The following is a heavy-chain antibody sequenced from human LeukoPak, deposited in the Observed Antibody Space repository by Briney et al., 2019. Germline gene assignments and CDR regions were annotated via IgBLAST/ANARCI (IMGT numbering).Heavy chain of an antibody. CDR1: GFTFSSYG. J-gene: IGHJ4*02. CDR2: ISYDGSNK. V-gene: IGHV3-30*18. CDR3: AKEVEQLLDY. D-gene: IGHD6-6*01. Sequence: GGSLRLSCAASGFTFSSYGMHWVRQAPGKGLEWVAVISYDGSNKYYADSVKGRFTISRDNSKNTLYLQMNSLRAEDTAVYYCAKEVEQLLDYWGQGTLVTVSS.